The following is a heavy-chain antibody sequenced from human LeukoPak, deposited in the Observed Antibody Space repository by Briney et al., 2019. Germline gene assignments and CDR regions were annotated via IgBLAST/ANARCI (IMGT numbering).Heavy chain of an antibody. D-gene: IGHD2-15*01. J-gene: IGHJ5*02. CDR3: ARDLGYCSGGSCNWFDP. V-gene: IGHV4-59*01. CDR2: IYYSGST. Sequence: SETLSLTCTVSGGSISSYYWSWIRQPPGKGLEWIGYIYYSGSTNHNPSLKSRVTISVDTSKNQFSLKLSSVTAADTAVYYCARDLGYCSGGSCNWFDPWGQGTLVTVSS. CDR1: GGSISSYY.